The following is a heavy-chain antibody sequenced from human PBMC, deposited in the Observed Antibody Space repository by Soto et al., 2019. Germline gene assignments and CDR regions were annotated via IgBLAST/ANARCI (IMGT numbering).Heavy chain of an antibody. J-gene: IGHJ4*02. CDR2: ISGSGANT. CDR1: GFTFSSYA. V-gene: IGHV3-23*01. CDR3: AKRYYYGSGSYYSGGY. D-gene: IGHD3-10*01. Sequence: GGSLRLSCAASGFTFSSYAMSWVRQAPGKGLEWVSAISGSGANTNYADSVKGRFTISRDNSKNTLYLQMDSLRDEDTAVYYCAKRYYYGSGSYYSGGYWGQGTLVTVSS.